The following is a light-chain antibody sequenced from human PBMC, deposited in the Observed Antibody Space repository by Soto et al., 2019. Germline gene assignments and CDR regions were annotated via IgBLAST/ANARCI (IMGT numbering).Light chain of an antibody. V-gene: IGKV3-15*01. CDR2: RAS. CDR3: QQCSTYPLT. J-gene: IGKJ4*01. CDR1: QNIYYN. Sequence: IMLTHSSATVSVSPKARXTVXPPASQNIYYNVAWYQQRPGQAPRLLIYRASTRATGVPARFSGSGSGTEFTLTISSLQPDDFATYYCQQCSTYPLTFGGGTKVDIK.